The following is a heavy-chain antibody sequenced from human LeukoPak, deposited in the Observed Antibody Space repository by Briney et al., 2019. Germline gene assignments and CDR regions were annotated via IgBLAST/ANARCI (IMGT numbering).Heavy chain of an antibody. Sequence: PGGSLRLSCAASGFTFSSYGMSWVRQAPGKGLEWVSAISGSGGSTYYADSVKGRFTISRDNSKNTLYLQMNSLRAEDMAVYYCARVGNLYYYYYMDVWGKGTTVTVSS. J-gene: IGHJ6*03. CDR2: ISGSGGST. V-gene: IGHV3-23*01. CDR3: ARVGNLYYYYYMDV. CDR1: GFTFSSYG. D-gene: IGHD1-14*01.